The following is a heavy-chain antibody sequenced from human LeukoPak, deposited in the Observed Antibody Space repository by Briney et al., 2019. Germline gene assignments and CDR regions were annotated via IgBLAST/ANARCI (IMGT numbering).Heavy chain of an antibody. CDR2: VDHTGST. CDR1: GGSITMYY. J-gene: IGHJ6*03. D-gene: IGHD4-11*01. Sequence: SETLSLTCTVSGGSITMYYWTWIRQPPGKGLEWIGYVDHTGSTKFNPSLNGRVSISRDTSNNFFSLRLRSVTAADTAVYFCARGRVSSSTWYSTYYYFFYMDLWGKGTTVTVSS. CDR3: ARGRVSSSTWYSTYYYFFYMDL. V-gene: IGHV4-59*01.